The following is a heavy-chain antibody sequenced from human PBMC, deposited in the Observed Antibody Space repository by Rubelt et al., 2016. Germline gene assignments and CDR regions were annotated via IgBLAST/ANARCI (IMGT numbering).Heavy chain of an antibody. J-gene: IGHJ6*02. CDR2: IIPILGIA. D-gene: IGHD3-10*01. CDR3: ASDYGV. V-gene: IGHV1-69*04. Sequence: QVQLVQSGAEVTKPGSSVKVSCKASGGTFSSYALSWVRQAPGQGLEWMGRIIPILGIANYAQKFQGRVTITADKATSTAYRGLSSRVSEDTAVYYWASDYGVWGQGTTVTVS. CDR1: GGTFSSYA.